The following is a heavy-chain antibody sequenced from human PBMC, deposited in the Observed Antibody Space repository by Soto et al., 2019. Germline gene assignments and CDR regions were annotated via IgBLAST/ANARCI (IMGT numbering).Heavy chain of an antibody. V-gene: IGHV1-46*01. CDR2: INPSGGST. D-gene: IGHD2-2*01. CDR3: ARETYCSSTSCDSYYYYYYGMDV. CDR1: GYTFTSYY. J-gene: IGHJ6*02. Sequence: QVQLVQSGAEVKKPGASVKVSCKASGYTFTSYYMHWVRQAPGQGLEWMGIINPSGGSTSYAQKFQGRGTMTRDTSTSTVYMELSSLRSEDTAVYYCARETYCSSTSCDSYYYYYYGMDVWGQGTTVTVSS.